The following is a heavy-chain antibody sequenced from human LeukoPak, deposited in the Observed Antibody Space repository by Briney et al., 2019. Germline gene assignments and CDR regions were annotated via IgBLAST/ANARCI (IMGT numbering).Heavy chain of an antibody. D-gene: IGHD5-24*01. CDR3: VSSRDGFNSPFDY. CDR2: ITTNGRRT. CDR1: GFTFSSSV. Sequence: PGGSLRLSCSASGFTFSSSVMHWVRQDPGKGLEYLSAITTNGRRTYYADSVKGRFTISRDNSKNTLYLQMSSLRVEDTAVYYCVSSRDGFNSPFDYWGQGTLVTVSS. J-gene: IGHJ4*02. V-gene: IGHV3-64D*06.